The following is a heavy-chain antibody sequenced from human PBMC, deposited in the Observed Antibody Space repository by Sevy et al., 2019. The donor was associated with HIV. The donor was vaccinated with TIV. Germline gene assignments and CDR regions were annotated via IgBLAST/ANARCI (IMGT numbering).Heavy chain of an antibody. CDR2: INPNSGGT. CDR1: GYTLTGYY. CDR3: ARNLPSDSSSWPYYYYGMDV. D-gene: IGHD6-13*01. Sequence: ASVKVSCKASGYTLTGYYMHWVRQAPGQGLEWMGWINPNSGGTNYAQKFQGRVTMTRDTSISTAYMELSRLRSDDTAVYYCARNLPSDSSSWPYYYYGMDVWGQGTTVTVSS. V-gene: IGHV1-2*02. J-gene: IGHJ6*02.